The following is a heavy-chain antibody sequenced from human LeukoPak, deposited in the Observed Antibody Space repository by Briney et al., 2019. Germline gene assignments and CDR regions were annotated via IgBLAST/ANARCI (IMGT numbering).Heavy chain of an antibody. J-gene: IGHJ4*02. D-gene: IGHD3-22*01. CDR2: FYTEGGGT. CDR1: GYTLTVLS. V-gene: IGHV1-24*01. Sequence: EPSVKLSCNFSGYTLTVLSMHWERQPPAKGLGWVGGFYTEGGGTIYAQKFQGRGTMTEDTSTETGYMKLSGMRSEATYVYLCTLSRVLSSVYYYDSSGYHYGSPFDYWGQGTLVTVSS. CDR3: TLSRVLSSVYYYDSSGYHYGSPFDY.